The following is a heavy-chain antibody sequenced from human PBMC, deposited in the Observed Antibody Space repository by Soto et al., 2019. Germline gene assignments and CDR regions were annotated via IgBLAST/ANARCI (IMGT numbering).Heavy chain of an antibody. CDR3: ARDLWGYCGADCYPLDV. Sequence: SETLSLTCTVSGCSISSYYWSWIRQPPGKGLEWIGYMYNTGSTIYNPSLKSRVTISVDTSKNQFSLKLNSVTAADTAVYYCARDLWGYCGADCYPLDVWGQGTTVTVS. J-gene: IGHJ6*02. D-gene: IGHD2-21*02. V-gene: IGHV4-59*01. CDR2: MYNTGST. CDR1: GCSISSYY.